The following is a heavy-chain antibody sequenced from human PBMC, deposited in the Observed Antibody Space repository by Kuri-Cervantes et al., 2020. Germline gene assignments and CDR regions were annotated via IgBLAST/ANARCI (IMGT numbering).Heavy chain of an antibody. CDR2: FDPEDGET. CDR1: GYTLTELS. D-gene: IGHD3-10*02. Sequence: ASVKVSCKVSGYTLTELSMHWVRQAPGKGLEWMGGFDPEDGETIYAQKFQGRVTMTEDTSTDTAYMELSSLRSEDTAVYYCARVRPHELFGEYYYGMDVWGQGTTVTVSS. CDR3: ARVRPHELFGEYYYGMDV. V-gene: IGHV1-24*01. J-gene: IGHJ6*02.